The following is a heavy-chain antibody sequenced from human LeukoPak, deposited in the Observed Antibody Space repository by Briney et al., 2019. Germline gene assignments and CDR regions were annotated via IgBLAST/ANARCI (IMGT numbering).Heavy chain of an antibody. Sequence: PSETLSLTCAVYGGSFSGYYWSWIRQPPGKGLEWIGEINHSGSTNYNPSLKSRVTISVDTSKNQFSLKLSSVTAADTAVYYCARGRCSGGSCYTAYYFDYWGQGTLVTVSS. D-gene: IGHD2-15*01. J-gene: IGHJ4*02. V-gene: IGHV4-34*01. CDR2: INHSGST. CDR1: GGSFSGYY. CDR3: ARGRCSGGSCYTAYYFDY.